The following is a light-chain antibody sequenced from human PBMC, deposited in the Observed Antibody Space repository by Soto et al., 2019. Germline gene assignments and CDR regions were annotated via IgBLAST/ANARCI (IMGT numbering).Light chain of an antibody. CDR1: TSNIGSNY. Sequence: QSVLTQPPSASGTPGQRVTISCSGDTSNIGSNYVYWYQQLPGTAPKLLIYSNNQRPSGVPDRFSGSKSGTSASLAITGLQSEDGADYYCATWDDSLNGVVFGGGTKLTVL. CDR2: SNN. V-gene: IGLV1-44*01. CDR3: ATWDDSLNGVV. J-gene: IGLJ3*02.